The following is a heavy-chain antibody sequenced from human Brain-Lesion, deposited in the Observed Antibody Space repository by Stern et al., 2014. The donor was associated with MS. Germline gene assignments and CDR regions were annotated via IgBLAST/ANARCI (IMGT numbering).Heavy chain of an antibody. J-gene: IGHJ4*02. CDR1: GGPISSSSYY. CDR3: ASWVGARRRRFDY. CDR2: IHYTGST. Sequence: QVQLVESGPGLVKPSETLSLTCTVSGGPISSSSYYWGWIRQPPGKGLEWIGTIHYTGSTNYNPSLKSRVTFSVDMSRNQVSLRLGSVTAADTAVYYCASWVGARRRRFDYWGQGTLVTVSS. V-gene: IGHV4-39*01. D-gene: IGHD1-26*01.